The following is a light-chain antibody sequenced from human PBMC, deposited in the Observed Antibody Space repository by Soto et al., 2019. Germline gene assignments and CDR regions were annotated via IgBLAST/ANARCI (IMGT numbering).Light chain of an antibody. V-gene: IGKV3-20*01. CDR2: GAS. CDR1: QSVSSSY. Sequence: EIVLTQSPGTLSLSPGERATLSCRASQSVSSSYLAWYQQKPGQVPSLLIYGASSRATGIPDRFSGSGSGTGFTLTISRLEPEDFAVYYCQQYGSSPFTFAPGTKVDIK. J-gene: IGKJ3*01. CDR3: QQYGSSPFT.